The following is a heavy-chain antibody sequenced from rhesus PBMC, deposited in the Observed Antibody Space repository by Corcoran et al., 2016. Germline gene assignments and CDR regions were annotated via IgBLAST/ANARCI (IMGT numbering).Heavy chain of an antibody. J-gene: IGHJ4*01. V-gene: IGHV4S10*01. Sequence: QVQLQESGPGVVKPSEPLSLTCAVSGGSISDSYRWSWIRQPPGKGLEWIGYIYGSSTSTNYNPSLKSRVTISKDTSKNQFSLKLSSVTAADTAVYYCARGSRYFDYWGQGVLVTVSS. CDR2: IYGSSTST. D-gene: IGHD2-39*01. CDR1: GGSISDSYR. CDR3: ARGSRYFDY.